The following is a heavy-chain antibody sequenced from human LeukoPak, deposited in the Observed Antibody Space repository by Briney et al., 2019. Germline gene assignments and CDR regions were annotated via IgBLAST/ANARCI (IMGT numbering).Heavy chain of an antibody. CDR3: AKGTGMGYSDSSGYAFDI. J-gene: IGHJ3*02. Sequence: GGSLRLSCAVSGFAFGSEAMSWVRQAPGEGLEGVSGLNKIGGNTIYADSVKGRFTISRDNSKNTLYLQMNSLRAEDTAVYYCAKGTGMGYSDSSGYAFDIWGQGTMVTVSS. CDR1: GFAFGSEA. D-gene: IGHD3-22*01. V-gene: IGHV3-23*05. CDR2: LNKIGGNT.